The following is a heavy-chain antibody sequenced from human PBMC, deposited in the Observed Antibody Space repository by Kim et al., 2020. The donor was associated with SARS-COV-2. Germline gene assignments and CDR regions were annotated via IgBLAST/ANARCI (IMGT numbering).Heavy chain of an antibody. V-gene: IGHV4-34*01. D-gene: IGHD6-13*01. J-gene: IGHJ6*02. CDR3: ARGVEIAAAGLLIPYYYYGMDV. CDR1: GGSFSGYY. CDR2: INHSGST. Sequence: SETLSLTCAVYGGSFSGYYWSWIRQPPGKGLEWIGEINHSGSTNYNPSLKSRVTISVDTSKNQCSLKLSSVTAADTAVYYCARGVEIAAAGLLIPYYYYGMDVWGQGTTVTVSS.